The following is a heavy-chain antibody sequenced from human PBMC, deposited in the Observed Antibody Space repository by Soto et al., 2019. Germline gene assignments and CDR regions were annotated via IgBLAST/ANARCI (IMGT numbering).Heavy chain of an antibody. Sequence: QVQLVESGGGLVKPGGSLRLSCATSGFTFSDYYMSWVRQAPGKGLEWVSYISSSSTYTNYADSVKGRCTISRDNAKNSLYLQMNSLRAEDTAVYYCAGKQWEPSGNYYFDYWGQGTLVTVSS. CDR1: GFTFSDYY. D-gene: IGHD1-26*01. V-gene: IGHV3-11*06. CDR3: AGKQWEPSGNYYFDY. CDR2: ISSSSTYT. J-gene: IGHJ4*02.